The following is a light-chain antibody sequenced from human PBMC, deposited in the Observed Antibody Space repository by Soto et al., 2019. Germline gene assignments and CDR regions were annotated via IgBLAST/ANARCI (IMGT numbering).Light chain of an antibody. CDR2: DNN. CDR3: QSFDSSLSGVV. J-gene: IGLJ2*01. V-gene: IGLV1-40*01. CDR1: SSNIGAGYA. Sequence: QSVLTQPPSVSGAPGQRVTISCTGSSSNIGAGYAVHWYQQLPGTAPKLLIYDNNNRPSGVPDRFSGSESGTSASLAITGLQAEEEAEYYCQSFDSSLSGVVFGGGTQLTVL.